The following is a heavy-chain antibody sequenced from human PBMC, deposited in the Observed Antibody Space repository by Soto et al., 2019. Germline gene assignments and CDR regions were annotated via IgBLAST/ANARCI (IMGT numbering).Heavy chain of an antibody. D-gene: IGHD2-2*02. J-gene: IGHJ5*02. V-gene: IGHV1-18*04. CDR2: ISAYNGNT. CDR1: GYPFTSYG. Sequence: GSVKVCFKASGYPFTSYGISLVRQAPGQGLEWMGWISAYNGNTNYSQKLQGRVTMTTDTSTSTAYMELRSLRSDDTAVYYCARFLEDCSSTSCYKNWFDPWGQGTMVTVSS. CDR3: ARFLEDCSSTSCYKNWFDP.